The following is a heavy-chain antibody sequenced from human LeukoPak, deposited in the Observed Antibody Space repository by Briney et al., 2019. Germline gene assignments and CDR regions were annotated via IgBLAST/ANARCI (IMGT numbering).Heavy chain of an antibody. CDR3: ARRDGYAIQYFDY. D-gene: IGHD5-24*01. CDR1: GGSFSGYY. V-gene: IGHV4-34*01. CDR2: INHSGST. Sequence: SETLSLTCAVYGGSFSGYYWNWIRQPPGKGLEWIGEINHSGSTNYNPSLKSRVTISVDTSKNQFSLRLTSVTAADTAVYYCARRDGYAIQYFDYWGQGTLVTASS. J-gene: IGHJ4*02.